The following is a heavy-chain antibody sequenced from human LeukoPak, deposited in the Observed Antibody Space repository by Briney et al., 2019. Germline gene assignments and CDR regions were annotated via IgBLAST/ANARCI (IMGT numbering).Heavy chain of an antibody. J-gene: IGHJ4*02. CDR3: ARDPPGRGPKMPSIVVVPAAMPLPDY. V-gene: IGHV3-33*08. Sequence: PGRSLRLSCAASGFTFSSYGMHWVRQAPGKGLEWVAVIWYGGSNKYYADSVKGRFTISRDNSKNTLYLQMNSLRAEDTAVYYCARDPPGRGPKMPSIVVVPAAMPLPDYWGQGTLVTVSS. CDR2: IWYGGSNK. D-gene: IGHD2-2*01. CDR1: GFTFSSYG.